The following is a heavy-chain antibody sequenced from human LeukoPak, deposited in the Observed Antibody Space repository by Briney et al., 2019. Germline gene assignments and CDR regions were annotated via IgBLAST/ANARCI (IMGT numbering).Heavy chain of an antibody. V-gene: IGHV4-38-2*02. CDR3: ARASTVTTTRYYFDY. D-gene: IGHD4-17*01. CDR1: AYSISSGYY. J-gene: IGHJ4*02. CDR2: IYHSGST. Sequence: SETLSLTCTVSAYSISSGYYWGWIRQPPGKGLEWIGNIYHSGSTYYNPSLKSRVTISVDTSKNQFSLKLSSVTAADTAVYYCARASTVTTTRYYFDYWGQGTLVTVSS.